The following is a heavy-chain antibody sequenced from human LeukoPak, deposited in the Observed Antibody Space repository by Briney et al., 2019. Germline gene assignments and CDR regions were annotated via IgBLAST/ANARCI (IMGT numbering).Heavy chain of an antibody. Sequence: KTSETLSLTCTVSGGSISGYYWSWIRQSPGKGLEWIGYIYYSGSTNYNPSLKSRVTISVDTSKNQFSLKLSSVTAADTAVYYCARALTTVTYDAFDIWGQGTMATVSS. CDR1: GGSISGYY. D-gene: IGHD4-17*01. V-gene: IGHV4-59*01. CDR3: ARALTTVTYDAFDI. J-gene: IGHJ3*02. CDR2: IYYSGST.